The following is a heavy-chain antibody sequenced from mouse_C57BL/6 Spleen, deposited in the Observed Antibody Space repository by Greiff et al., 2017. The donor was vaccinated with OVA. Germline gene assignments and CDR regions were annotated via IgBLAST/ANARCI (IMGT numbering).Heavy chain of an antibody. D-gene: IGHD2-3*01. V-gene: IGHV14-4*01. J-gene: IGHJ3*01. CDR3: TVRWLLPY. CDR2: IDPENGDT. Sequence: VQLQQSGAELVRPGASVKLSCTASGFNIKDDYMHWVKQRPEQGLEWIGWIDPENGDTEYASKFQGKATIPADTSSNTAYLQLSSLTSEDTAVYYCTVRWLLPYWGQGTLVTVSA. CDR1: GFNIKDDY.